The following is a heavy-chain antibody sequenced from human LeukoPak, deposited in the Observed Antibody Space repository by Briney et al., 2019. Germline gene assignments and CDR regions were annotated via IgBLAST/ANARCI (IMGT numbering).Heavy chain of an antibody. J-gene: IGHJ4*02. V-gene: IGHV3-30*02. CDR3: AKEATVTTWVDY. CDR2: IRYDGSNK. Sequence: GGSLRLSCAASGFTFSSYGMHWVRQAPGKGLEWVAFIRYDGSNKYYADSVKGRFTISRDNSKNTLYLQMNSLRAEDTAVYYCAKEATVTTWVDYWGQGTLVTVSS. CDR1: GFTFSSYG. D-gene: IGHD4-11*01.